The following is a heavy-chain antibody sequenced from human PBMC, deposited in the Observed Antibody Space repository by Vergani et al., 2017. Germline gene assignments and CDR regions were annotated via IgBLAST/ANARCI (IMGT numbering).Heavy chain of an antibody. CDR1: GGSISSYY. CDR2: IYYSGST. D-gene: IGHD5-24*01. Sequence: QVQLQESGPGLVKPSETLSLTCTVSGGSISSYYWSWIRQPPGKGLEWIGYIYYSGSTNYNPSLKSLVTISVDTSKNQFSLKLSSVTAADTAVYYCARDARGMATIWDYYYYMDVWGKGTTVTVSS. CDR3: ARDARGMATIWDYYYYMDV. J-gene: IGHJ6*03. V-gene: IGHV4-59*01.